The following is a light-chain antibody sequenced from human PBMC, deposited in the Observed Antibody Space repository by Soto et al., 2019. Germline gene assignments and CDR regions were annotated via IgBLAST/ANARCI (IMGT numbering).Light chain of an antibody. CDR1: GSDVGGYNY. J-gene: IGLJ1*01. Sequence: QSVLTQPASVSGSPGQSITISCTGTGSDVGGYNYVSWYQQPPGKAPKLMIYDVSDRPSGVSNRFSGSKSGNTASLTISGLQAEDEADYYCSAYTSRSLYVFGTGTKVTVL. CDR2: DVS. CDR3: SAYTSRSLYV. V-gene: IGLV2-14*01.